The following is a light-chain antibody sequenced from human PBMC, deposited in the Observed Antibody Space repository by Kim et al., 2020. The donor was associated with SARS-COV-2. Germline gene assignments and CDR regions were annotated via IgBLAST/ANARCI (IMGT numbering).Light chain of an antibody. CDR1: QRVDSNY. Sequence: EIVLTQSPDTLSLSPGERAALSCRASQRVDSNYLAWYQLKPDHVPRLLIYEASTRTTGVPERFSGSGSGTDFTLTINRLEPEDVAVYQCQQYGDPITFGQGTRLEIK. CDR3: QQYGDPIT. V-gene: IGKV3-20*01. CDR2: EAS. J-gene: IGKJ5*01.